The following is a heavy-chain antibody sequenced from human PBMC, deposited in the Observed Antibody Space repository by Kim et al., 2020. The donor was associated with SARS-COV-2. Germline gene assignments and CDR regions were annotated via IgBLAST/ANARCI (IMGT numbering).Heavy chain of an antibody. CDR2: IYYSGST. CDR3: ARSLWFGETNFYYYGM. V-gene: IGHV4-39*01. D-gene: IGHD3-10*01. Sequence: SETLSLTCTVSGGSISSSSYYWGWIRQPPGKGLEWIGSIYYSGSTYYNPSLKSRVTISVDTSKNQFSLKLSSVTAADTAVYYCARSLWFGETNFYYYGM. CDR1: GGSISSSSYY. J-gene: IGHJ6*01.